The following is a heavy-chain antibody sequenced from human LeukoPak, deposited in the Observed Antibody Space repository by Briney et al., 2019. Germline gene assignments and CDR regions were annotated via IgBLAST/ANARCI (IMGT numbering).Heavy chain of an antibody. CDR2: IYPADSET. CDR1: GYTFTTYW. J-gene: IGHJ4*02. V-gene: IGHV5-51*01. CDR3: ARRDSRGWYYFDY. Sequence: GESLKISCKGSGYTFTTYWIAWVRQMPGKGLEWMGIIYPADSETRYRPSFQGQVTISADKSISTAYLQWSRLKASDTAMYYCARRDSRGWYYFDYWGQGTLVTVSS. D-gene: IGHD6-19*01.